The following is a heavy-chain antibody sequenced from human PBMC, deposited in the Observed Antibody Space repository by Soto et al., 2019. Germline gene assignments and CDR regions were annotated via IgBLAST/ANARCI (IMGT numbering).Heavy chain of an antibody. CDR3: AREGNLGRWIQPLDS. Sequence: PSEILSLTCTVSGGSISSYYWSWIRQPPGKGLEWIGYIYYNVNTNYNPSLKSRVTISVDTSKNHFSLKLISVTTADTAVYFCAREGNLGRWIQPLDSWGQGTLVTV. J-gene: IGHJ4*02. D-gene: IGHD2-2*03. CDR1: GGSISSYY. V-gene: IGHV4-59*01. CDR2: IYYNVNT.